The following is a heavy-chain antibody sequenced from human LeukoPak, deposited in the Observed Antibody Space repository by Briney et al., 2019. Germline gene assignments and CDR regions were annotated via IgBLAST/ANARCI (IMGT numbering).Heavy chain of an antibody. CDR2: ISRNSGSI. J-gene: IGHJ4*02. CDR3: TRDLEY. CDR1: GFTFSTYS. Sequence: PGGSLRLSCAASGFTFSTYSMNWVRQAPGKGLEWVSYISRNSGSIYYAYSVKGRFTISRDNAKNSLYLQMNSLRVEDTAVYYCTRDLEYWGQGVLVTVSS. V-gene: IGHV3-48*01.